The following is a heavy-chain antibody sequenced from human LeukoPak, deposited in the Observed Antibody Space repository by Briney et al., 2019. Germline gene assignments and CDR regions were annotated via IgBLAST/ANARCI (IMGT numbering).Heavy chain of an antibody. CDR2: IRYDGSNK. CDR3: AKDTGYDAQRYYYYMDV. J-gene: IGHJ6*03. D-gene: IGHD5-12*01. Sequence: GGSLRLSCAASGFTFSSYGMHWVRQAPGKGLEWVAFIRYDGSNKYYGDSVKGRFTISRDNSKNTLDLQMISLRADDAAVYYCAKDTGYDAQRYYYYMDVWGKGTTVTISS. V-gene: IGHV3-30*02. CDR1: GFTFSSYG.